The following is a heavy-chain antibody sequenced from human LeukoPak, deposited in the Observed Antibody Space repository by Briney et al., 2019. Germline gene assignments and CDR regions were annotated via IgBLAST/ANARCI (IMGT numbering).Heavy chain of an antibody. D-gene: IGHD3-10*01. CDR1: GFTVSTTD. CDR2: IYSGDNT. V-gene: IGHV3-66*01. CDR3: ARDWDGSGRYYIPY. J-gene: IGHJ4*02. Sequence: GSERVSCAASGFTVSTTDMSWVRQAPGKGLEWVSIIYSGDNTYYAESVKGRFTISRDNSKNTLYLQMNSLRAEDTAVYYCARDWDGSGRYYIPYWGQGTLVSVSS.